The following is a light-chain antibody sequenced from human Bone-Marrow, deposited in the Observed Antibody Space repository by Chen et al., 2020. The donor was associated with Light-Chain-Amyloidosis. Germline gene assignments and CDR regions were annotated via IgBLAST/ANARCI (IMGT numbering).Light chain of an antibody. Sequence: SYVLTQLSSVSVDPGQTATIACGANNIGSTSVHWYQQTPGQSPLRFVYDDSDRPSGIPERLSGSNSGNTATLTISRVEAGDEADNYCQVWDRSSDRPVFGGGTKLTVL. CDR1: NIGSTS. CDR2: DDS. V-gene: IGLV3-21*02. CDR3: QVWDRSSDRPV. J-gene: IGLJ3*02.